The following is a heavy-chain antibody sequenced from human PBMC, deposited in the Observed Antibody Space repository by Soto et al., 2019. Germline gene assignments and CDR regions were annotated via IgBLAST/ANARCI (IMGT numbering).Heavy chain of an antibody. J-gene: IGHJ4*02. V-gene: IGHV4-39*07. CDR2: IYYSGST. D-gene: IGHD2-2*01. CDR1: GGSISSSSYY. CDR3: ASIVLVPAASTAAGHQLDY. Sequence: PSETLSLTCTVSGGSISSSSYYWGWIRQPPGKGLEWIGSIYYSGSTYYNPSLKSRVTISVDTSKNQFSLKLSSVTAADTAVYYCASIVLVPAASTAAGHQLDYWGQGTLVTVSS.